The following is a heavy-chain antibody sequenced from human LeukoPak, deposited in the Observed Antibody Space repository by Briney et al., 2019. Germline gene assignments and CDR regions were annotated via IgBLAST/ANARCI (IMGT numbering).Heavy chain of an antibody. D-gene: IGHD3-10*01. Sequence: GGSLRLSCAASGFTVSSNYMSWVRQAPGKGLEWVSSISGSSSYIYYADSVKGRFTISRDNAKNSLYLQMSSLRAEDTAVYYCARSWFGVDYWGQGTLVTVSS. CDR3: ARSWFGVDY. CDR1: GFTVSSNY. CDR2: ISGSSSYI. J-gene: IGHJ4*02. V-gene: IGHV3-21*01.